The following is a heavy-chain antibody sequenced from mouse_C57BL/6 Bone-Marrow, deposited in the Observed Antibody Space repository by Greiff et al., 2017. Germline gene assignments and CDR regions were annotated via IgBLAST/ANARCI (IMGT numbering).Heavy chain of an antibody. D-gene: IGHD1-1*01. CDR2: ISSGGDYI. J-gene: IGHJ1*03. CDR1: GFTFSSYA. CDR3: TRDWGSPWYFDV. Sequence: EVQVVESGAGLVKPGGSLKLSCAASGFTFSSYAMSWVRQTPETRLEWVAYISSGGDYINYADTVKGRFTIARDNASNTLYLQMSSLKSEDTAMYYCTRDWGSPWYFDVWGTGTTVTVAS. V-gene: IGHV5-9-1*02.